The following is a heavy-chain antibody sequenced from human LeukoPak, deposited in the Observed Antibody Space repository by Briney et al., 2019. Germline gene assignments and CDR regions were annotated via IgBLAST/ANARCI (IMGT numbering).Heavy chain of an antibody. J-gene: IGHJ4*02. CDR3: ARGVGGAAAAGY. CDR1: GGSISSSSYY. Sequence: PSETLSLTCTVSGGSISSSSYYWGWIRQPPGKGLEWIGSIYYSGSTYYNPSLKSRVTISVDTSKNQFSLKLSSVTAADTAVYYCARGVGGAAAAGYWGQGTLVTVSS. V-gene: IGHV4-39*01. D-gene: IGHD6-13*01. CDR2: IYYSGST.